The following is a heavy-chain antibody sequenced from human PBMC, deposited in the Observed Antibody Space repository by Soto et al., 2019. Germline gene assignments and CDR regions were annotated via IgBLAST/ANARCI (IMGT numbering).Heavy chain of an antibody. V-gene: IGHV1-2*02. CDR1: GYTFTGYY. Sequence: ASVKVSCKASGYTFTGYYIHWVRQAPGQGCELMVWLNPHRGGTNYAQKFQVRVTMTRDTSISTAYMELSRLSADDTAVYYCARDRVGPSFGYYYGMDVWGQGPTVTVSS. J-gene: IGHJ6*02. CDR3: ARDRVGPSFGYYYGMDV. D-gene: IGHD1-26*01. CDR2: LNPHRGGT.